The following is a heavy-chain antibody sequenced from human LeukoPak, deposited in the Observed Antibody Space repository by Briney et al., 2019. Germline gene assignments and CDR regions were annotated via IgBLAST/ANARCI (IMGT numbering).Heavy chain of an antibody. J-gene: IGHJ5*02. CDR3: ARDLDTAMVGFDP. CDR1: GGSISSSNW. D-gene: IGHD5-18*01. CDR2: IYHSGST. V-gene: IGHV4-4*02. Sequence: PSETLSLTCAVSGGSISSSNWWSWVRPPPGKGLEWIGEIYHSGSTNYNPSLKSRVTISVDKSKNQFSLKLSSVTAADTAVYYCARDLDTAMVGFDPWGQGTLVTVSS.